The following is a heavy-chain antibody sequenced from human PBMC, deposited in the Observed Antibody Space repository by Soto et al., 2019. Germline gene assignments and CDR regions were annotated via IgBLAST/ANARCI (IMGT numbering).Heavy chain of an antibody. D-gene: IGHD7-27*01. J-gene: IGHJ4*02. CDR3: ARANWYSEY. V-gene: IGHV4-59*11. Sequence: SETLSLTCTVSGGSISNHDWSWILQPPWKGLEWLGSVYSNGITNYNPSLKSRVTVSVDTSNNQVSLNLTSLTAADTATYYCARANWYSEYWGQGIPVADAS. CDR1: GGSISNHD. CDR2: VYSNGIT.